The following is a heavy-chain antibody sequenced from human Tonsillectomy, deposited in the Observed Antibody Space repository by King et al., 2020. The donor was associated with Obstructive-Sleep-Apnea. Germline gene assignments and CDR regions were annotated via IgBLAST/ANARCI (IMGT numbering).Heavy chain of an antibody. CDR2: IYDDGNT. J-gene: IGHJ4*02. CDR1: GGSMSNYC. D-gene: IGHD2-21*02. V-gene: IGHV4-59*03. Sequence: QVQLQESGPRLVKPSETLSLTCTVAGGSMSNYCWNWIRQPPGKSLEWIGYIYDDGNTNYNPSLKSRGTRPVDTSKNQFYLNLSTVTAADTAVYFCASETAMAQFDDWGQGTLVTISS. CDR3: ASETAMAQFDD.